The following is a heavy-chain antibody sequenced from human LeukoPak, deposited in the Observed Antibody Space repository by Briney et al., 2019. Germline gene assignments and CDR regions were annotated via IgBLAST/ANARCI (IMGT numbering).Heavy chain of an antibody. J-gene: IGHJ4*02. Sequence: GGSLRLSCAASGFTFDDYGMNWVRQTPGKGLEWVCGISWNGGIQGYADSVRGRFTISRDNAKNSLYLQMNSLRAEDTALYYCARRAGDYSHPYDYWGQGTLVTVSS. CDR1: GFTFDDYG. D-gene: IGHD3-22*01. CDR3: ARRAGDYSHPYDY. CDR2: ISWNGGIQ. V-gene: IGHV3-20*04.